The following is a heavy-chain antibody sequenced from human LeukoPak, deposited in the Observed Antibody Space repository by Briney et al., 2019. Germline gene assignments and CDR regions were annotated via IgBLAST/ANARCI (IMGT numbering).Heavy chain of an antibody. CDR1: GGSISSYY. CDR3: SRGQQWFDP. Sequence: SETLSLTCTVSGGSISSYYWSWIRQPPGEGLEWIGYIYYSGSTNYNPSLKSRLTLSVDTSKNQFSLKLTSMTAADAAVYYCSRGQQWFDPWGQGTLVTVSS. V-gene: IGHV4-59*08. J-gene: IGHJ5*02. CDR2: IYYSGST.